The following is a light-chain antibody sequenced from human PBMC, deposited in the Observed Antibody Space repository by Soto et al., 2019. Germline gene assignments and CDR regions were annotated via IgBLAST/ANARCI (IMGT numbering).Light chain of an antibody. CDR2: ATS. V-gene: IGKV1-9*01. CDR1: QDVGHF. CDR3: QQLDSYLSFT. J-gene: IGKJ4*01. Sequence: DIQLTQSPSFLFASVGDRVTITCRASQDVGHFLAWYQQKAGKAPKLLMFATSTLQSEVPTRFRGSGSGTEFTLTITSLQPEYYATYDCQQLDSYLSFTFGGGTKVEIK.